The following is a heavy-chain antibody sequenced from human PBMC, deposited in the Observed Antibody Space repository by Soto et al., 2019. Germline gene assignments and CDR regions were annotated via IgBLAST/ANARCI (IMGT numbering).Heavy chain of an antibody. CDR2: MYSSGST. CDR1: GGAINSDYYY. Sequence: PSETLSLTCSVSGGAINSDYYYWGWVRQPPGKGLEWIGYMYSSGSTYSNPSLKSPVAMSVDTSQNHFSLSLTSVTAADTAVYYCARHTRPNYSSGSPTRPDYWGQGTLVTVSS. CDR3: ARHTRPNYSSGSPTRPDY. V-gene: IGHV4-30-4*01. J-gene: IGHJ4*02. D-gene: IGHD6-19*01.